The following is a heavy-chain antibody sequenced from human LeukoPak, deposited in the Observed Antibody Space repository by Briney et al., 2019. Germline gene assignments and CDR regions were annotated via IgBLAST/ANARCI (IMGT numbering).Heavy chain of an antibody. CDR1: GGSFSGYY. D-gene: IGHD6-19*01. Sequence: SETLSLTCAVYGGSFSGYYWSWIRQPPGKGLEWIGEINHSGSTNYNPSLKSRVTISVDTSKNQFSLKLSSVTAADTAVYYCARWLAPYNWFDPWGQGTLVTVSS. V-gene: IGHV4-34*01. CDR3: ARWLAPYNWFDP. CDR2: INHSGST. J-gene: IGHJ5*02.